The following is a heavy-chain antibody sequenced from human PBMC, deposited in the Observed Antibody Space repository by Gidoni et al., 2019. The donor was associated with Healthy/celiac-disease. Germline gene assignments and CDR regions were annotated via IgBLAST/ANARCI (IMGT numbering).Heavy chain of an antibody. D-gene: IGHD3-22*01. J-gene: IGHJ4*02. Sequence: QVQLVQSGAEVKKPGSSVKVSCKASGGTFSSYAISWVRQAPGQGIEWMGGIIPMLGTANYAKKFQGRGTITADESTSTAYMELSSLRSEDTAVYYCARDFAVDSSGPYFDYWGQGTLVTVSS. CDR1: GGTFSSYA. CDR2: IIPMLGTA. CDR3: ARDFAVDSSGPYFDY. V-gene: IGHV1-69*01.